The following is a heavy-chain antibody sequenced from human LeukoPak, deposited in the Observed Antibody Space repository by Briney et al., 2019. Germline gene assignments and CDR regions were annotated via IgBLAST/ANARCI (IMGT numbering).Heavy chain of an antibody. CDR1: GGSISSSSYY. J-gene: IGHJ6*03. Sequence: SETLSLTCTVSGGSISSSSYYWGWIRQPPGKGPEWIGNVYYRGSTYYNPSLKSRVTISVDTSKNQFSLKLSSVTAADTAVYYCARDRYGASSLLRGPPGPQRGSYCYTDVWGRGTTVNVSS. V-gene: IGHV4-39*07. CDR3: ARDRYGASSLLRGPPGPQRGSYCYTDV. CDR2: VYYRGST. D-gene: IGHD2-2*01.